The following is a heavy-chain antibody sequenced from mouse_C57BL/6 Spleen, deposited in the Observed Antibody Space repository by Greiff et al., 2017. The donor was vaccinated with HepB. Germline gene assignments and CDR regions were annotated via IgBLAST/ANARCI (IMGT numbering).Heavy chain of an antibody. Sequence: QVQLQQPGAELVKPGASVKMSCKASGYTFTSYWITWVKQRPGQGLEWIGDIYPGSGSTNYNEKFKSKATLTVDTSSSTAYMQLSSLTSEDSAVYYCARCYDGYGDFDVWVTGTTVTVSS. V-gene: IGHV1-55*01. D-gene: IGHD2-3*01. CDR2: IYPGSGST. CDR1: GYTFTSYW. J-gene: IGHJ1*03. CDR3: ARCYDGYGDFDV.